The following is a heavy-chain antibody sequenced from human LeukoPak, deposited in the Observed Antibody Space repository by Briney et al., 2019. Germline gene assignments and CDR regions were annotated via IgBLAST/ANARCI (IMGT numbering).Heavy chain of an antibody. V-gene: IGHV3-53*01. CDR1: GFTVSSKY. CDR3: ARDGSSGWYWVDY. CDR2: ISSGGRT. Sequence: GGSLRLSCAASGFTVSSKYMSWVRRAPGKGLEWVSVISSGGRTYYADSVKGRFTISRDTSKNTLYLQMNSLRAEDTAVYYCARDGSSGWYWVDYWGQGTLVTVSS. J-gene: IGHJ4*02. D-gene: IGHD6-19*01.